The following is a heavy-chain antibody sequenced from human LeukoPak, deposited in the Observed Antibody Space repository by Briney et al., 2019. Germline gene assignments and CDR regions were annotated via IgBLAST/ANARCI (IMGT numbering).Heavy chain of an antibody. V-gene: IGHV3-21*01. Sequence: GGSLRLSCAASGFTFSIYSMNWVRQAPGKGLEWVSSISSSSSYIYYADSVKGRFTISRDNAKNSLYLQMNSLRAEDTAVYYCARARYYDSSGYLVVAFDIWGQGTMVTVSS. D-gene: IGHD3-22*01. CDR2: ISSSSSYI. CDR3: ARARYYDSSGYLVVAFDI. J-gene: IGHJ3*02. CDR1: GFTFSIYS.